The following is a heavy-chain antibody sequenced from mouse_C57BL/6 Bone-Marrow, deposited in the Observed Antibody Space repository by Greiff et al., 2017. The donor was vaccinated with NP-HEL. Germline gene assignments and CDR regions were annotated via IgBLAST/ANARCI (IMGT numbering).Heavy chain of an antibody. Sequence: QVQLQQSGAELVRPGASVTLSCKASGYTFTDYDMHWVKQTPVHGLEWIGAIDPEPGGTAYNQKFKGKAILTADKSSSTAYMVLRSLTSEDSAVYYCTRYDGIDYWGQGTTLTVSS. CDR2: IDPEPGGT. V-gene: IGHV1-15*01. CDR3: TRYDGIDY. CDR1: GYTFTDYD. D-gene: IGHD1-1*01. J-gene: IGHJ2*01.